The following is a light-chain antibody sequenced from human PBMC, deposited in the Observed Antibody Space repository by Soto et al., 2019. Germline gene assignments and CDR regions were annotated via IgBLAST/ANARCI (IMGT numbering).Light chain of an antibody. CDR3: QQYKSYSGT. Sequence: DIQMTQSPSTLSASVGDRVTITCRASQSISSWLAWYQQKPGKAPKLLIYKASSLDSGVPSRFSGSGSGTEFTLTISSLQPDDFAAYYCQQYKSYSGTFGQWTKVEIK. CDR2: KAS. J-gene: IGKJ1*01. V-gene: IGKV1-5*03. CDR1: QSISSW.